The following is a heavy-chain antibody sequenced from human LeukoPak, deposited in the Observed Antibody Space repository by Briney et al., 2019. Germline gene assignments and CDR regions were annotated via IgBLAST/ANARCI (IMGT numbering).Heavy chain of an antibody. CDR1: GFTFSSYT. J-gene: IGHJ4*02. CDR2: ITTTSSYV. D-gene: IGHD1-26*01. CDR3: ARVTGSFSHDY. Sequence: GGSLSLSCAASGFTFSSYTMNWVRQAPGKGLEWVSSITTTSSYVYYADSVRGRFTNSRDNAKNSLYLQMNSLGAEDTAVYYCARVTGSFSHDYWGQGTLVTVSS. V-gene: IGHV3-21*01.